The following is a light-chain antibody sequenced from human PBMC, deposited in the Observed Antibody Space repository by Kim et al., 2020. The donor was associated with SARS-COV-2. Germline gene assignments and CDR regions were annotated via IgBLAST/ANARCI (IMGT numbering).Light chain of an antibody. CDR3: QQYNEWPSWT. V-gene: IGKV3D-15*01. J-gene: IGKJ1*01. CDR2: GAS. CDR1: QPISTN. Sequence: SPGEGATLFCRTSQPISTNLAWYQQKPGQAPRLLIYGASIRAPGIPARFSGSGSGTDFSLTISSLQSEDSAIYYCQQYNEWPSWTFGQGTKVDIK.